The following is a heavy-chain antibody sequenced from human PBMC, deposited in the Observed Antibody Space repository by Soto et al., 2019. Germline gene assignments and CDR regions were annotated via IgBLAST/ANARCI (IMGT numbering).Heavy chain of an antibody. CDR3: ARSRETGTYHHDFQP. CDR2: IYYSWST. Sequence: QVQLQESGPGLVKPSQTLSLTCTASGGSISSGDYYWSWMRQHPGKGLEWIGYIYYSWSTYYNPSLKRRVTISVDTSNNQFSLKLSSVTAADTAVYYCARSRETGTYHHDFQPWGQGTLVTVSS. D-gene: IGHD1-26*01. J-gene: IGHJ1*01. CDR1: GGSISSGDYY. V-gene: IGHV4-31*03.